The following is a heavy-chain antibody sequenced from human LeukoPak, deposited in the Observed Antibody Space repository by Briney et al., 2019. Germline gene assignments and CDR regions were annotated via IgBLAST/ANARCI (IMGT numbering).Heavy chain of an antibody. CDR2: IHHSGHT. J-gene: IGHJ3*02. CDR3: ARDLYYYDSSGYLAGAFDI. V-gene: IGHV4-39*07. Sequence: SETLSLTCTVSGDSANNNDAYWAWVRQPPGKGLEWIVTIHHSGHTFYNPSLRSRVTISLDTSKNQFSLRLSSVTAADTAVYYCARDLYYYDSSGYLAGAFDIWGQGTMDTVSS. CDR1: GDSANNNDAY. D-gene: IGHD3-22*01.